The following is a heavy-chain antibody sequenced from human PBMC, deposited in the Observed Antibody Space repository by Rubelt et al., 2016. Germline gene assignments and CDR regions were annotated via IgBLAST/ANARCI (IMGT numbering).Heavy chain of an antibody. V-gene: IGHV1-3*01. Sequence: GKKPGASVKVSCKASGYTFTSYAMHSVRQAPGQRLEWMGWINAGNGNTKYSQKFQGRVTITRDTSASTAYMELSSLRYEDTAVYYCARELDGYSSGWYRYFDYWGQGTLVTVSS. CDR1: GYTFTSYA. J-gene: IGHJ4*02. CDR3: ARELDGYSSGWYRYFDY. D-gene: IGHD6-19*01. CDR2: INAGNGNT.